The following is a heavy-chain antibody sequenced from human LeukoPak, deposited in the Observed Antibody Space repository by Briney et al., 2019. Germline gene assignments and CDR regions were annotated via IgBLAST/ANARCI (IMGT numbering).Heavy chain of an antibody. CDR2: INPNSGGT. Sequence: ASVKVSCKASGYTVTGYYMHWVRQAPGQGLEWMGWINPNSGGTNYAQKFQGRVTMTTDTSISTAYMELSRLRSDDTAVYYCARGSYRCLQKRFDSWGQGTLVTVSS. CDR1: GYTVTGYY. CDR3: ARGSYRCLQKRFDS. V-gene: IGHV1-2*02. J-gene: IGHJ4*02. D-gene: IGHD5-24*01.